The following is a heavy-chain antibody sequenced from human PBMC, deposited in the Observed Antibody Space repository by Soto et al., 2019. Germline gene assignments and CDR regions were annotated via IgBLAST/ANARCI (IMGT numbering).Heavy chain of an antibody. D-gene: IGHD1-26*01. CDR1: GGSISSYY. CDR2: IYYSGST. V-gene: IGHV4-59*08. J-gene: IGHJ4*02. CDR3: ARARRGPTDFDY. Sequence: PSETLSLTCTVSGGSISSYYWSWIRQPPGKGLEWIGYIYYSGSTNYNPSLKSRVTISVDTSKNQFSLKLSSVTAADTAVYYCARARRGPTDFDYWGQGTLVTVS.